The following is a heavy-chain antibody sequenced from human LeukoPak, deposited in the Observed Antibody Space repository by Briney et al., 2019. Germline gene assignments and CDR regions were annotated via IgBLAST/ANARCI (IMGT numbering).Heavy chain of an antibody. D-gene: IGHD5-12*01. Sequence: GGSLRLSCAASGFTSSSFWMSWVRQAPGKGLEWVANINEAGSGKYYVDSVKGRFSISRDNAKNTLYLQMSSLRAEDSAVYYCARDDVDMANAVWGQGTTVTVSS. CDR2: INEAGSGK. V-gene: IGHV3-7*01. CDR1: GFTSSSFW. J-gene: IGHJ6*02. CDR3: ARDDVDMANAV.